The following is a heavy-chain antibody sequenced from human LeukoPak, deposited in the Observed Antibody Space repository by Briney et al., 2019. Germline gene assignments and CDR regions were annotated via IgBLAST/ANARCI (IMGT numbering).Heavy chain of an antibody. CDR2: IYYSGST. D-gene: IGHD4-23*01. Sequence: SETLSLTCTVSGGSISSYYWSWIRQPPGKGLEWIGYIYYSGSTYYNPSLKSRVTISVDTSKNQFSLKLSSVTAADTAVYYCARSRYGGNYFDYWGQGTLVTVSS. CDR3: ARSRYGGNYFDY. V-gene: IGHV4-59*12. J-gene: IGHJ4*02. CDR1: GGSISSYY.